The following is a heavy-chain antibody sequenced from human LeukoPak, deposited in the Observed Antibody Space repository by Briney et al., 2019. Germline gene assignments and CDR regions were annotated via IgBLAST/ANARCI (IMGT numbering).Heavy chain of an antibody. V-gene: IGHV4-34*01. CDR1: GGSFSGYY. Sequence: SETLSLTCAVYGGSFSGYYWSWIRQPPGKGLEWIGEINHSGSTNYNPSLKSRVTISVDTSKNQLSLKLSSVTAADTAVYYCARGVRYCSGGSCYSRPSYGMDVWGQGTTVTVSS. D-gene: IGHD2-15*01. CDR3: ARGVRYCSGGSCYSRPSYGMDV. J-gene: IGHJ6*02. CDR2: INHSGST.